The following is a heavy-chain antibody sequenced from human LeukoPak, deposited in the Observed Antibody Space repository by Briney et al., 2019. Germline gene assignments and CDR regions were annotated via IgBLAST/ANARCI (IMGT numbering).Heavy chain of an antibody. CDR2: IDGSGGTT. Sequence: GGSLRLSCAASGFTFSNFAMNWVRRAPGKGLEWVSAIDGSGGTTSYADSVKGRFTISRDNSKNTLYLQMNSLRAEDTAVYYCAKDWRPSGVASGAFDYWGQGTLVTVSS. J-gene: IGHJ4*02. CDR1: GFTFSNFA. CDR3: AKDWRPSGVASGAFDY. D-gene: IGHD3-3*01. V-gene: IGHV3-23*01.